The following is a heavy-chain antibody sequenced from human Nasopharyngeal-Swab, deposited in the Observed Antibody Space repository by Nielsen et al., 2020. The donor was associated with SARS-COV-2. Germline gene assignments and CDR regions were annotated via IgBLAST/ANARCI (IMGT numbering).Heavy chain of an antibody. Sequence: GESLKISCAASGFTFSSYAMHWVRQAPGKGLGWVAFMSYDGSNKYCADSVKGRFTISRDNSNNTLYLQMSSLRPEDTAVYFCARARPRLSRSIAAAGLDTFDIWGQGTMVTVSS. V-gene: IGHV3-30-3*01. D-gene: IGHD6-13*01. CDR3: ARARPRLSRSIAAAGLDTFDI. CDR2: MSYDGSNK. CDR1: GFTFSSYA. J-gene: IGHJ3*02.